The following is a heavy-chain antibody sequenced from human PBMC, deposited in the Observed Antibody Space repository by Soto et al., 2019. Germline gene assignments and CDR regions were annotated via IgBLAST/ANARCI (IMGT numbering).Heavy chain of an antibody. J-gene: IGHJ4*02. D-gene: IGHD6-19*01. Sequence: GASVKVSCKASGGTFSSYAISWVRQAPGQGLEWMGGISANNGNTNYAQKLQGRVTMTTDTSTSTAYMELRSLRSDDTAVYYCASVAVAGYFDYWGQGTLVTVSS. V-gene: IGHV1-18*01. CDR2: ISANNGNT. CDR1: GGTFSSYA. CDR3: ASVAVAGYFDY.